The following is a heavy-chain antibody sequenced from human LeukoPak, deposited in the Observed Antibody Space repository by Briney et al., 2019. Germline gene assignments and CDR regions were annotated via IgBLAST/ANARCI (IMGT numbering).Heavy chain of an antibody. CDR1: GFTFSSYG. CDR2: ISYDGSNK. CDR3: VKDKGAYGMDV. V-gene: IGHV3-30*18. J-gene: IGHJ6*02. Sequence: PGGSLRLSCAASGFTFSSYGMHWVCQAQGKGLEWVAVISYDGSNKYYADSVKGRFTISRDNSKHTLYLQMNSLRAEDTAVYYCVKDKGAYGMDVWGQGTTVTVSS.